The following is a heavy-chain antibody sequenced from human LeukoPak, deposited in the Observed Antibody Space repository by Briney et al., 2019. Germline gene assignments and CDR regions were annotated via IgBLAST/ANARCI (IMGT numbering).Heavy chain of an antibody. CDR3: ATSGYYYGLVDS. Sequence: GGSLRLSCAASGFTFSAYSMNWVRQAPGKGLEWVSSIISSESYIYYADSLKGRFTISRDNAKNSLHLQMNSLRAEDTAVYYCATSGYYYGLVDSWGQGTLVTVSS. CDR2: IISSESYI. V-gene: IGHV3-21*01. D-gene: IGHD5-18*01. CDR1: GFTFSAYS. J-gene: IGHJ4*02.